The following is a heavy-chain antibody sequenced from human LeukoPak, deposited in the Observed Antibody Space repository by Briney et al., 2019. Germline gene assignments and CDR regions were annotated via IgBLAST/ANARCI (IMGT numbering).Heavy chain of an antibody. CDR2: ISGSGGST. J-gene: IGHJ4*02. CDR3: AKDRGSYFVVVPAALDY. Sequence: PGGSLRLSCAASGFTFSSYAMSWVRQAPGKGLEWVSAISGSGGSTYYADSVKGRFTISRDNSKNTLYLQMNSLRAEDTAVYYCAKDRGSYFVVVPAALDYWGQGTLVTVSS. D-gene: IGHD2-2*01. CDR1: GFTFSSYA. V-gene: IGHV3-23*01.